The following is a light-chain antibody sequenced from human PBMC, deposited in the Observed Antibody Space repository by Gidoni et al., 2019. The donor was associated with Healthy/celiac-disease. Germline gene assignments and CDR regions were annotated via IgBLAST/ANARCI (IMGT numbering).Light chain of an antibody. Sequence: EIVFPQSPGTLSLSPGERATLSCRASQSVSSSYLAWYQQKPGQAPRLLIYGASSRATGIPDRLSGSGSGTDFTLTISRLEPEDFAVYYCQQYGSSFTFGPGTKVDIK. CDR3: QQYGSSFT. CDR1: QSVSSSY. V-gene: IGKV3-20*01. J-gene: IGKJ3*01. CDR2: GAS.